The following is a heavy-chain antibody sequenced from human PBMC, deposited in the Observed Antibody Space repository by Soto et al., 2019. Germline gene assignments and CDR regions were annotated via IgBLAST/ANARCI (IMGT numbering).Heavy chain of an antibody. D-gene: IGHD6-25*01. CDR1: GYSFTSYS. J-gene: IGHJ4*02. CDR2: NSANSGNT. CDR3: VRDPQRNDY. Sequence: QVQLEPSGPEVKKPGASENVSCKAAGYSFTSYSVSWVRQATGQGLAWMGLNSANSGNTDEAQKFPGRVTMTTETSTSTAYMGLRSLRSDATAGYYGVRDPQRNDYWGQGTLVTVSS. V-gene: IGHV1-18*04.